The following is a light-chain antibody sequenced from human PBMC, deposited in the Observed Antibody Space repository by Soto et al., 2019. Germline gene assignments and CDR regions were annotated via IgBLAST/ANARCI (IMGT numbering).Light chain of an antibody. J-gene: IGLJ2*01. Sequence: QSALTQPPSASGSPGQSVTISCTGTSSDVGGYNYVSWYQQHPGKAPKVMMYEVSKRPSGVPDRFSGSKSGNTASLTVSGLQAEDEADYYCSSYGGTHSLKVFGGGTKLTVL. CDR2: EVS. V-gene: IGLV2-8*01. CDR3: SSYGGTHSLKV. CDR1: SSDVGGYNY.